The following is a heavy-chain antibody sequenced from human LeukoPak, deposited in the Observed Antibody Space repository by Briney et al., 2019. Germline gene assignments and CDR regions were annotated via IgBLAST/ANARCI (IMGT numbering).Heavy chain of an antibody. CDR2: IHDSGNT. CDR1: GYSITTGYL. D-gene: IGHD1/OR15-1a*01. Sequence: SETLSLTCPLYGYSITTGYLEFTARQPPGKDLEWIGSIHDSGNTYYTPSLKSRATMSVDTSMNQFSLNLNSVTAADTAVYYCARGYSDNCNRYVWGKGTLVTVSS. CDR3: ARGYSDNCNRYV. V-gene: IGHV4-38-2*02. J-gene: IGHJ6*04.